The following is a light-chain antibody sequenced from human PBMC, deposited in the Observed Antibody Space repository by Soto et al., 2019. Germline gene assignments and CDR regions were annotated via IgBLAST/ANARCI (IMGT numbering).Light chain of an antibody. V-gene: IGKV2-30*01. Sequence: DDVMTQSPLSLPVTLGQAASISCRSSQSLIYSDGNTYLNWFQQRPGQSPRRLIHKVSNRDSGVPDRFSGSGSGTDFTLEISRVEAEDVGLYYCMQSTHWPRTFGQGIKVEIK. CDR3: MQSTHWPRT. CDR2: KVS. J-gene: IGKJ1*01. CDR1: QSLIYSDGNTY.